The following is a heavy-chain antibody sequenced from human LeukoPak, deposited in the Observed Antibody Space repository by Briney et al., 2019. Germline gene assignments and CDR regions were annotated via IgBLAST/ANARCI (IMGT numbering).Heavy chain of an antibody. D-gene: IGHD4/OR15-4a*01. V-gene: IGHV3-7*01. CDR2: IKQDGSEK. Sequence: GGSLRLSCVASGFSFSRYDMHWVRQAPGKGLEWVANIKQDGSEKYYVDSAKGRFTISRDNGKNSLDLQMNSLRADDTAFYYCARDTLGEGEDANYAVYYFDYWGQGTLVTVSS. CDR3: ARDTLGEGEDANYAVYYFDY. J-gene: IGHJ4*02. CDR1: GFSFSRYD.